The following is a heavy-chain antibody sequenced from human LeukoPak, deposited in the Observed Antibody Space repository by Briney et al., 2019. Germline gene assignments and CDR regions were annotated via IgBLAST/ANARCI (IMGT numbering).Heavy chain of an antibody. CDR3: AKGVKVPLLRYFSYYMDV. CDR1: GFTFSSYE. J-gene: IGHJ6*03. D-gene: IGHD3-9*01. Sequence: GGSLRLSCAVSGFTFSSYEMNWVRQAPGKGLEWVVFMRYDGSNRNYADSVKGRFTISRDNSKNTLYLQMNSLRAEDTAVYYCAKGVKVPLLRYFSYYMDVWGKGTTVTISS. CDR2: MRYDGSNR. V-gene: IGHV3-30*02.